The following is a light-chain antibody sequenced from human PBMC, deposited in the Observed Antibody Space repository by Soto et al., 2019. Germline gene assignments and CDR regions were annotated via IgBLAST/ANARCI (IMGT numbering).Light chain of an antibody. CDR3: QSYDSSLRAVV. CDR2: EVS. J-gene: IGLJ2*01. CDR1: SSDVGGYNY. Sequence: QSALTQPASVSGSPGQSITISCTGTSSDVGGYNYVSWYQQHPGKAPKLMIYEVSNRPSGVSNRFSGSKSGNTASLTISGLQAEDEADYYCQSYDSSLRAVVFGGGTQLTVL. V-gene: IGLV2-14*01.